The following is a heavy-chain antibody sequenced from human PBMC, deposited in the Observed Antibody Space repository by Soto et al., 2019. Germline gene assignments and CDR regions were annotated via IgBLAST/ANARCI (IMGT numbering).Heavy chain of an antibody. D-gene: IGHD6-19*01. CDR1: GFTFSSYS. V-gene: IGHV3-48*02. CDR2: ISSSSSTI. CDR3: AREDGGGYSSGWFEYYFDY. J-gene: IGHJ4*02. Sequence: EVQLVESGGGLVQPGGSLRLSCAASGFTFSSYSMNWVRQAPGKGLEWVSYISSSSSTIYYADSVKGRFTISRDNAKNSLYLQMNSLRDEDTAVYYCAREDGGGYSSGWFEYYFDYWGQGTLVTVSS.